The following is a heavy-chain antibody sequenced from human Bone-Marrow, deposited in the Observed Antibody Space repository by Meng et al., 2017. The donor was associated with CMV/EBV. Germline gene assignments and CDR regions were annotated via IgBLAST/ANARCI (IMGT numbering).Heavy chain of an antibody. CDR1: GFTFSSYG. CDR3: AKGWGYGDYGR. Sequence: GESLKISCAASGFTFSSYGMHWVRQAPGKGLEWVAFIRYDGSNKYYVDSVKGRFTIPRDNSKKTLYLQMNSLRAEDTAVYYCAKGWGYGDYGRGGQGTLVTVSS. D-gene: IGHD4-17*01. J-gene: IGHJ4*02. V-gene: IGHV3-30*02. CDR2: IRYDGSNK.